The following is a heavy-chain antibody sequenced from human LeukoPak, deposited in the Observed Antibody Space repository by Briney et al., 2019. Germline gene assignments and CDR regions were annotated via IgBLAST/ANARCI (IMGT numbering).Heavy chain of an antibody. V-gene: IGHV3-23*01. J-gene: IGHJ4*02. CDR1: GFTFSSYA. D-gene: IGHD6-19*01. CDR2: VSGSGTST. Sequence: GGSLRLSCAASGFTFSSYAMTWVRQAPGKGLEWVSTVSGSGTSTYYADSEKGRFTISRDSSKNTLYLQMNSLRAEDTAVYYCARAVRSGWPFDYWGQGTLVTVSS. CDR3: ARAVRSGWPFDY.